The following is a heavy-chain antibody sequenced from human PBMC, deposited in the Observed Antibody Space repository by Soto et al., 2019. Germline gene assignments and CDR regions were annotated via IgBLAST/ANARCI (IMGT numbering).Heavy chain of an antibody. CDR3: ASSSTSSYGMDV. D-gene: IGHD2-2*01. CDR2: INAGNGNT. J-gene: IGHJ6*02. Sequence: ASVKVSCKASGYTFTSYAMHWVRQAPGQRLGWMGWINAGNGNTKYSQKFQGRVTITRDTSASTAYMELSSLRSEDTAVYYCASSSTSSYGMDVWGQGTTVTVSS. CDR1: GYTFTSYA. V-gene: IGHV1-3*01.